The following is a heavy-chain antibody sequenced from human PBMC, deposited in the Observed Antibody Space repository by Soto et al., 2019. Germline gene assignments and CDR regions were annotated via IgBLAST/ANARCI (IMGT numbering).Heavy chain of an antibody. D-gene: IGHD3-9*01. V-gene: IGHV4-59*08. CDR1: GGSISSYY. CDR2: IYYSGST. CDR3: ARFFRVDWDDNSRLPNYYFDY. J-gene: IGHJ4*02. Sequence: SETLSLTCTVSGGSISSYYWSWIRQPPGKGLEWIGYIYYSGSTNYNPSLKSRVTISVDTSKNQFSLKLSSVTAADTAVYYCARFFRVDWDDNSRLPNYYFDYWGQGTLVTVSS.